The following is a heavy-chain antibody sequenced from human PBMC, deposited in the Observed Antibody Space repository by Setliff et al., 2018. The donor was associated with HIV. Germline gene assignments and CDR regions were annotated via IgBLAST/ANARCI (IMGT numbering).Heavy chain of an antibody. V-gene: IGHV4-30-4*01. D-gene: IGHD6-25*01. J-gene: IGHJ4*02. CDR3: ARMSISASVYFDY. Sequence: SETLSLTCTVSGGSISSDDHYWSWIRQPPGKGLEWIGYIYHTGATYYKSSLESRLTISVDTSKNQFSLKLNSVTAADTAVYSCARMSISASVYFDYWGQGSQVTVSS. CDR2: IYHTGAT. CDR1: GGSISSDDHY.